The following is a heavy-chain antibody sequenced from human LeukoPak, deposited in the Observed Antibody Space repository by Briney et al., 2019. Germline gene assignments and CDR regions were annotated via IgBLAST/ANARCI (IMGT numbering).Heavy chain of an antibody. J-gene: IGHJ4*02. Sequence: SETLSLTCTVSGGSVSSSSSYWGWIRQPPGKGLEWIGSIYYSGSTYYNPSLKSRVTMSVDTSTNQFSLKLSSVTAADTAVYYCAREGGSASSEVYWGQGILVTVSS. CDR3: AREGGSASSEVY. V-gene: IGHV4-39*07. D-gene: IGHD1-26*01. CDR1: GGSVSSSSSY. CDR2: IYYSGST.